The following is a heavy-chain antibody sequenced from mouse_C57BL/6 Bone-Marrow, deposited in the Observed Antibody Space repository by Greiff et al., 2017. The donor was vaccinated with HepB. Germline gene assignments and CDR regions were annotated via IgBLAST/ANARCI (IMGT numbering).Heavy chain of an antibody. J-gene: IGHJ4*01. D-gene: IGHD1-1*01. Sequence: EVQRVESGGGLVQPKGSLKLSCAASGFTFNTYAMHWVRQAPGKGLEWVACIRSKSSNYATYYADSVKDRFTISRDDSQSMLYLQMNNLKTEDTAMYYCVRGYYGSRDYAMDYWGQGTSVTVSS. CDR2: IRSKSSNYAT. CDR1: GFTFNTYA. CDR3: VRGYYGSRDYAMDY. V-gene: IGHV10-3*01.